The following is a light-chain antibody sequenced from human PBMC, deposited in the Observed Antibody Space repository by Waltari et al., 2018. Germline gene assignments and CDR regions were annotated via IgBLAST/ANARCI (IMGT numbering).Light chain of an antibody. J-gene: IGLJ2*01. V-gene: IGLV2-14*04. CDR3: SSYTSSSTFVV. CDR2: YVS. Sequence: YKQHPGQAPKRMIYYVSQGPSRVYKRFSGSKYGNTASLTISGLQAEDEADYYCSSYTSSSTFVVFGGGTKLTVL.